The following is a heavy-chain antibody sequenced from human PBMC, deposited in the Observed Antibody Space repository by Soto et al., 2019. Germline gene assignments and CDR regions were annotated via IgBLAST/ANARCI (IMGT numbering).Heavy chain of an antibody. J-gene: IGHJ6*02. Sequence: GGSLRLSCAVSGFTFSSYAMHWVRQAPGKGLEWVAVISYDGSNKYYADSVKGRFTISRDNSKNTPYLQMNSLRAEDTAVYYCARDRYYYGMDVWGQGTTVTVSS. CDR1: GFTFSSYA. V-gene: IGHV3-30-3*01. CDR3: ARDRYYYGMDV. CDR2: ISYDGSNK.